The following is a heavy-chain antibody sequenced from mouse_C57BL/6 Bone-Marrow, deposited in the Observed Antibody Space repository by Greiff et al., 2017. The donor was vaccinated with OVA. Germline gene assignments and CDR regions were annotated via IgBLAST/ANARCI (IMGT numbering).Heavy chain of an antibody. CDR3: AREDHYYGSSPWFAY. CDR1: GYSFTGYY. V-gene: IGHV1-42*01. CDR2: INPSTGGT. J-gene: IGHJ3*01. D-gene: IGHD1-1*01. Sequence: VQLQQSGPELVKPGASVKISCKASGYSFTGYYMNWVKQSPEKSLEWIGEINPSTGGTTYNQKFKAKATLTVDKSSSTAYMQLKSLTSEDSAVYYCAREDHYYGSSPWFAYWGQGTLVTVSA.